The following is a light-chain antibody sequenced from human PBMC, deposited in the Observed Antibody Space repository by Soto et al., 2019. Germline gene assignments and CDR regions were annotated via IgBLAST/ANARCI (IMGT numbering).Light chain of an antibody. J-gene: IGLJ1*01. CDR3: CSYAGKSEV. CDR2: EVT. V-gene: IGLV2-23*02. Sequence: QSALTQPASVSGSPGQSITLPCTGTSGDVGGYNLVSWYQQHPGKAPKLMIYEVTERPSGVSNRFSGSKSGNTASLTISGLQPDEEADYYCCSYAGKSEVFGPGTKVTVL. CDR1: SGDVGGYNL.